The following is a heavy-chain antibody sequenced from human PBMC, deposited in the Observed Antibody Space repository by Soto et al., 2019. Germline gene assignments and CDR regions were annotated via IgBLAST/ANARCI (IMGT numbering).Heavy chain of an antibody. CDR1: GFTFTDFY. J-gene: IGHJ4*02. CDR3: AGWGGQDNNY. Sequence: EAQLVQSGGGLVQPGGSLRLSCVGSGFTFTDFYMNWVRQAPGKGLEWVANIRPDGNVANYVESVKGRFTTSRDNAKNSLFLQMHSLGSDDTAVYYCAGWGGQDNNYCGQGILVTVSS. CDR2: IRPDGNVA. D-gene: IGHD3-16*01. V-gene: IGHV3-7*03.